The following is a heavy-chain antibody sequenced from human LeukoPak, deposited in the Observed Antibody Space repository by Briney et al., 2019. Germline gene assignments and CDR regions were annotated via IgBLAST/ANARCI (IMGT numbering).Heavy chain of an antibody. V-gene: IGHV3-21*06. CDR1: GFSLSNYI. D-gene: IGHD3-22*01. J-gene: IGHJ4*02. Sequence: GGSLRLSCVASGFSLSNYIMSWVRQAPGKGLEWVSTVSSSGSYTYYADSVKGRFTISRDNAKNSVFLQMNNLRAEDTAIYYCARRGYHDSSGYDYWGQGTLVTVSS. CDR2: VSSSGSYT. CDR3: ARRGYHDSSGYDY.